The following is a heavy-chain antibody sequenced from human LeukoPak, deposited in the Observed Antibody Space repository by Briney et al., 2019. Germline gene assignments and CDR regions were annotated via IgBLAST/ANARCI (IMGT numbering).Heavy chain of an antibody. CDR1: EFTFSSYW. V-gene: IGHV3-74*01. J-gene: IGHJ4*02. D-gene: IGHD3-22*01. Sequence: HPGGSLRLSCEASEFTFSSYWMHWVRQAPGKGLVSVSRINSDGRTTIYADSVKGRFTISRDNAKNTLYLQMNSLRAEDTAVYYCAREGYYDSSGYSIRFSYWGQGTLVTVSS. CDR2: INSDGRTT. CDR3: AREGYYDSSGYSIRFSY.